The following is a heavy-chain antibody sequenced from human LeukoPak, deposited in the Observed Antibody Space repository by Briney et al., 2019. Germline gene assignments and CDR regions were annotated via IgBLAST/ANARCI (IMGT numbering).Heavy chain of an antibody. D-gene: IGHD2-21*02. Sequence: GGSLRLSCAASGFTFSSYGMHWVRQAPGKGLEWVAFIRYDGSNKYYADSVKGRFTISRDNSKNTLYLQMNSLRAEDTAVYYCARAFEAYCGGDCVARAFDIWGQGTMVTVSS. V-gene: IGHV3-30*02. CDR2: IRYDGSNK. CDR3: ARAFEAYCGGDCVARAFDI. CDR1: GFTFSSYG. J-gene: IGHJ3*02.